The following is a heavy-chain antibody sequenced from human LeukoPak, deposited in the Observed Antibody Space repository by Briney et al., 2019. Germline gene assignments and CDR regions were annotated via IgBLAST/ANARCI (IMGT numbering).Heavy chain of an antibody. CDR2: IRYGGSHQ. J-gene: IGHJ1*01. CDR3: ARDSGTWFYLQD. V-gene: IGHV3-33*01. Sequence: GRSLRLSCAASGFSFGSYGMHWVRQAPGKGLEWVAFIRYGGSHQFYANSVRGRFTISRDNPKNTLYLQMNSLGGEDTAVYFCARDSGTWFYLQDWGQGTLSPSPQ. CDR1: GFSFGSYG. D-gene: IGHD2/OR15-2a*01.